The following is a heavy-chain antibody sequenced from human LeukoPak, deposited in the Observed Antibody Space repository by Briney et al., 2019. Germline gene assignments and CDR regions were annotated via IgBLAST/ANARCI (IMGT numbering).Heavy chain of an antibody. D-gene: IGHD1-1*01. J-gene: IGHJ4*02. CDR3: ARGRDELDH. Sequence: ASVKVSCKASGYTFTGYYIYWVRQAPGQGLEWMGWINPNSGGANYAQRFQGRVTMTRDKSTSTAYMDLSRLRSDDTAVYYCARGRDELDHWGQGTLVSVSS. CDR2: INPNSGGA. CDR1: GYTFTGYY. V-gene: IGHV1-2*02.